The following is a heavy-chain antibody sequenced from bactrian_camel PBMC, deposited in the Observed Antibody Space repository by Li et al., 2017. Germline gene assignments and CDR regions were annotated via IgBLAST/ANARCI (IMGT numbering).Heavy chain of an antibody. CDR1: AYTSITDC. Sequence: HVQLVESGGGSVQTGGSLRLQCVVSAYTSITDCMAWYRQTPGKEREGVAMMKRDGDASVAESVKGRFTISRDTAENSVYLQMNSLKSEDTPLYYSANIASIRGKIGPGDPGHRL. V-gene: IGHV3S53*01. D-gene: IGHD1*01. J-gene: IGHJ4*01. CDR2: MKRDGDA.